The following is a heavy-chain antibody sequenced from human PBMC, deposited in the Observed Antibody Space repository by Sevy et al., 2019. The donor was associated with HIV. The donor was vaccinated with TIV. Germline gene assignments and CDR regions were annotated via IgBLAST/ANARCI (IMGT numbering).Heavy chain of an antibody. CDR3: ARDPPYSSSCYFDY. Sequence: GGSLRLSCAASGFTFSSYAMHWVRQAPGKGLEWVAVISYDGSNKYYADSVKGRFTISRDNSKNTLYLQMNSLRAEDTAVYYCARDPPYSSSCYFDYWGQGTLVTVSS. J-gene: IGHJ4*02. CDR1: GFTFSSYA. V-gene: IGHV3-30-3*01. CDR2: ISYDGSNK. D-gene: IGHD6-6*01.